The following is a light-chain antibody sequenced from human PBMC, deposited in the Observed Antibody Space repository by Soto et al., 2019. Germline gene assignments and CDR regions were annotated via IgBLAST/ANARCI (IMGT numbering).Light chain of an antibody. J-gene: IGKJ4*01. CDR2: GAS. CDR1: QGISSY. V-gene: IGKV1-9*01. Sequence: IQLTQSPSSLSASIGDRVTISCRASQGISSYLAWYQQEPGKAPKLLIYGASTVRSGVPSRFSGSGSGTDFTLTITSLQPEDSATYFCQQLSTYPLPFGGGTKVEIK. CDR3: QQLSTYPLP.